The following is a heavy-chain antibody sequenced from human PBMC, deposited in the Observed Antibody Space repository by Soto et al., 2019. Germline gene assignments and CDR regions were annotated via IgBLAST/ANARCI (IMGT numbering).Heavy chain of an antibody. Sequence: GASVKVSCKASGYTFTSYAMHWVRQAPGQRLEWMGWINAGNGNTKYSQKFQGRVTITRDTSASTAYMELSSLRSEDTAVYYCASYSPPGYSSSWYFFDYWGQGILVPVTS. D-gene: IGHD6-13*01. CDR3: ASYSPPGYSSSWYFFDY. V-gene: IGHV1-3*01. CDR2: INAGNGNT. CDR1: GYTFTSYA. J-gene: IGHJ4*02.